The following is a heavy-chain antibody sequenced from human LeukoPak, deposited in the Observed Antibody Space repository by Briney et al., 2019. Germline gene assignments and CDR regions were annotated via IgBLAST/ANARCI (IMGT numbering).Heavy chain of an antibody. J-gene: IGHJ4*02. D-gene: IGHD5-12*01. V-gene: IGHV1-2*02. CDR3: ARVPGYSGYDY. Sequence: ASVKVSCKSSGYTFTGYYMHWVRQAPGQGLEWMGWINPNSGGTNYAQKFQGRVTMTRDTSISTAYMELGRLRSDDTAVYYCARVPGYSGYDYWGQGTLVTVSS. CDR2: INPNSGGT. CDR1: GYTFTGYY.